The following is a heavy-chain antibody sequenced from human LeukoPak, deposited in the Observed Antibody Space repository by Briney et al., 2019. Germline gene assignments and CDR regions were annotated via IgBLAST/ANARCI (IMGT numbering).Heavy chain of an antibody. CDR1: GGSISNSNW. CDR3: ARDPPRGYGLDV. J-gene: IGHJ6*02. V-gene: IGHV4-4*02. CDR2: IYPSGST. Sequence: SETLSLTCTVSGGSISNSNWWSWVRQTPGKGLEWIGEIYPSGSTNYNPSLKSRVTISVDKSKSQYSLNLSSVTAADTAVYYCARDPPRGYGLDVWGPGITVTVS.